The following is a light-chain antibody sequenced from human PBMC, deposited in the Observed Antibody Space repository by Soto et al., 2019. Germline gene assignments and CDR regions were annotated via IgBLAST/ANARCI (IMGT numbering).Light chain of an antibody. Sequence: QSVLPQPASVSGSPGQSITISCTGTSSDVGGYNSVSWYQQHPGKAPKLMIYDVSNRPSGVSNRFSGSKSGNTASLTISGLQAEDEADYYCSSYTSSSTLVFGTGTKVTVL. V-gene: IGLV2-14*01. CDR2: DVS. CDR1: SSDVGGYNS. CDR3: SSYTSSSTLV. J-gene: IGLJ1*01.